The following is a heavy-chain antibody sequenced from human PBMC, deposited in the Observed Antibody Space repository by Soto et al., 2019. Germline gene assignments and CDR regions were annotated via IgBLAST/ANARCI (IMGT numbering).Heavy chain of an antibody. V-gene: IGHV1-69*02. CDR1: GGTFSRIS. CDR3: ARTYYDILTGSSPMRWFDP. Sequence: QVQLVQSGAEVRKPGSSVKVSCKASGGTFSRISISWVRQAPGQGLEWMGRIIPNPGIANYAQQFQGRVTITADKSTSTAYMELSSLTSEDTAVYYCARTYYDILTGSSPMRWFDPWGQGTLVTVSS. D-gene: IGHD3-9*01. CDR2: IIPNPGIA. J-gene: IGHJ5*02.